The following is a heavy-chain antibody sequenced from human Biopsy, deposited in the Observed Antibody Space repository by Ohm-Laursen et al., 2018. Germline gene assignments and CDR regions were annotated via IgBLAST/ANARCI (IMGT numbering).Heavy chain of an antibody. D-gene: IGHD5-12*01. J-gene: IGHJ6*02. V-gene: IGHV4-4*07. CDR2: VYISGGT. CDR3: ARVAGGYAYYYGMDV. CDR1: GGSINSHH. Sequence: SETLSLTCTVSGGSINSHHWSWIRQPAGKGLEWIGRVYISGGTTYNPSLKSRVTMSLDTSKNQFSLRLRSVTAADTAVYYCARVAGGYAYYYGMDVWGQGTTVIVSS.